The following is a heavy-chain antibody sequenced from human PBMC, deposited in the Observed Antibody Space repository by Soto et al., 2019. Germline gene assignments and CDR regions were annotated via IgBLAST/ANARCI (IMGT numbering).Heavy chain of an antibody. J-gene: IGHJ6*02. CDR3: AIIGSSSPSNYYYYGMDV. CDR1: GGTFSSYA. D-gene: IGHD6-6*01. Sequence: GASVKVSCKASGGTFSSYAISWVRQAPGQGLEWMGGIIPIFGTANYAQKLQGRVTMTTDTSTSTAYMELRSLRSDDTAVYYCAIIGSSSPSNYYYYGMDVWGQGTTVTVSS. V-gene: IGHV1-69*05. CDR2: IIPIFGTA.